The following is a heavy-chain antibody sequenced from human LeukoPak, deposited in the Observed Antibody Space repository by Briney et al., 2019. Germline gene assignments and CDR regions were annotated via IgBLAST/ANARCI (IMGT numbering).Heavy chain of an antibody. Sequence: ASDTLSLTCSVSGDSIISSSYYWGWIRQPPGKGLEWIGSIYYSGSTYYNSCLKSRVPISVDTSKNQFSLKLSSVTAADTAVYYCARRINDFWSGQYGYYFDYWGQGTLVTVSS. CDR3: ARRINDFWSGQYGYYFDY. V-gene: IGHV4-39*01. CDR2: IYYSGST. J-gene: IGHJ4*02. D-gene: IGHD3-3*01. CDR1: GDSIISSSYY.